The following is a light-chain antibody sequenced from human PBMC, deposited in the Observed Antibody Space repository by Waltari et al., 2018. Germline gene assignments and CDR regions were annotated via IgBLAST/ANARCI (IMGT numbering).Light chain of an antibody. CDR3: QHYVNLPVT. CDR1: QSVCRS. V-gene: IGKV3-20*01. CDR2: YTA. Sequence: EIVLTQSPRTLSLSPGERATLSCSASQSVCRSLAWYQQKPGQAPRLLIYYTAIRATGTPGRFSGSGSGTDFSLAISSLEPEDFAVYFCQHYVNLPVTFGQGTKVEI. J-gene: IGKJ1*01.